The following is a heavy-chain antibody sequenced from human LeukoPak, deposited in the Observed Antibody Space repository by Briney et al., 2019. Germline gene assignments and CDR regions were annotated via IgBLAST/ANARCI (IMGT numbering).Heavy chain of an antibody. Sequence: GGSLRLSCAASGFTFSSYAMSWVRQAPGKGLEWVSVISYDGTNKYYADSVKGRFNISRDNSKNTVYLQMNSLRAEDTAVYYCAKGRYYPKDFFDYWGQGTLVTVSS. CDR3: AKGRYYPKDFFDY. V-gene: IGHV3-30*18. J-gene: IGHJ4*02. CDR2: ISYDGTNK. CDR1: GFTFSSYA. D-gene: IGHD3-10*01.